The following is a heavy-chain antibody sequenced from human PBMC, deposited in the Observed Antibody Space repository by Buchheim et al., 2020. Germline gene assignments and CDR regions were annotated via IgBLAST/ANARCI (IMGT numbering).Heavy chain of an antibody. V-gene: IGHV3-48*01. J-gene: IGHJ3*02. Sequence: EVQLVESGGGLVQPGGSLRLSCAASGFTFSTYSMNWVRQAPGKGLEWLSYIRGGSSTITYADSVQGRFTIFRDDAKNSLSLKMNSLRVEDTAIYYCVRDHLHAFDIWGQGT. CDR1: GFTFSTYS. CDR3: VRDHLHAFDI. CDR2: IRGGSSTI.